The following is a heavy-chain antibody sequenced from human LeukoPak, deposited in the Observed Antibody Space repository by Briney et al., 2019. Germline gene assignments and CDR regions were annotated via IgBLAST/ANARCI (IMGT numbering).Heavy chain of an antibody. CDR3: AKMERQQLVRALVDY. J-gene: IGHJ4*02. V-gene: IGHV3-74*01. CDR2: INSDGSST. D-gene: IGHD6-13*01. CDR1: GFTFSSYW. Sequence: GGSLRLSCAASGFTFSSYWMHWVRQPPGKGLVWVSRINSDGSSTSYADSVKGRFTISRDNSKNTLYLQMNSLRAEDTAVYYCAKMERQQLVRALVDYWGQGTLVTASS.